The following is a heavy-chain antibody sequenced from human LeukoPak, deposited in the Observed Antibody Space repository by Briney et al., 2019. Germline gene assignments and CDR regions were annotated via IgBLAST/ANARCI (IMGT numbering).Heavy chain of an antibody. CDR1: GFTFSSYA. CDR2: IYADFDNT. CDR3: ARALNRHIGAFEY. Sequence: GGSLRLSCAASGFTFSSYAMSWLRQAPGRGLEWVSVIYADFDNTDYADSVRGRFTISRDSSKNTLYLRMNSLRVEDTATYFCARALNRHIGAFEYWGQGALVTVSS. J-gene: IGHJ4*02. V-gene: IGHV3-23*03. D-gene: IGHD4/OR15-4a*01.